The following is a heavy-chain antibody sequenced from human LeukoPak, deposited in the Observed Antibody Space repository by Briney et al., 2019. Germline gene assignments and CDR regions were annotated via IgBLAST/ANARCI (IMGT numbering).Heavy chain of an antibody. J-gene: IGHJ4*02. CDR3: ARRYCTSTNCYSFDS. D-gene: IGHD2-2*01. Sequence: PGGSLRLSCAASGFTFSSYAMSWVRQAPGKGLEWVSSISSSGGSIFYADSLKGRFTISRDNAKNSLYLQMNSLRAEDTAVYYCARRYCTSTNCYSFDSWGQGTLVTVSS. CDR2: ISSSGGSI. V-gene: IGHV3-21*01. CDR1: GFTFSSYA.